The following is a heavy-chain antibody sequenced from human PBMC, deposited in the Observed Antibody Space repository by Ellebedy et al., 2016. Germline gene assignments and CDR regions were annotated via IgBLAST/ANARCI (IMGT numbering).Heavy chain of an antibody. CDR3: ARDRRIVGATTSSYYYYGMDV. D-gene: IGHD1-26*01. V-gene: IGHV3-9*01. CDR1: GFTFDDYA. Sequence: GGSLRLXXAASGFTFDDYAMHWVRQAPGKGLEWVSGISWNSGSIGYADSVKGRFTISRDNAKNSLYLQMNSLRAEDTALYYCARDRRIVGATTSSYYYYGMDVWGQGTTVTVSS. CDR2: ISWNSGSI. J-gene: IGHJ6*02.